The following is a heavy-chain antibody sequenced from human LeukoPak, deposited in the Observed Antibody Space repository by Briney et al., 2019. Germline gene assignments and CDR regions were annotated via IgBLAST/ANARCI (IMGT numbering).Heavy chain of an antibody. J-gene: IGHJ6*04. V-gene: IGHV1-18*01. CDR2: ISAYNGNT. Sequence: VASVKVSFKATGYTFTSYGITWVRQAPGQGLEWMGWISAYNGNTNYAQKLQGRVTMTTDTSTSTAYMELRSLRSDDTAVYYCARVPYYGSGSSDVWGKGTTVTVSS. D-gene: IGHD3-10*01. CDR1: GYTFTSYG. CDR3: ARVPYYGSGSSDV.